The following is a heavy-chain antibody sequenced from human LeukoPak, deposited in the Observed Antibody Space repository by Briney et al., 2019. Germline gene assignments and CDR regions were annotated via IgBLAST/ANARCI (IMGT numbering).Heavy chain of an antibody. CDR1: GFTFSRHG. CDR3: ARDRAWNYFDY. V-gene: IGHV3-30*03. D-gene: IGHD3-3*01. Sequence: GGSLRLSSALSGFTFSRHGMHWVRQAPGKGLEWVAIISNDGSREYYAHSVEGRFTISRDNSKNTLYLQMDSLRAEDTAVYYCARDRAWNYFDYWGQGTLVTVSS. J-gene: IGHJ4*02. CDR2: ISNDGSRE.